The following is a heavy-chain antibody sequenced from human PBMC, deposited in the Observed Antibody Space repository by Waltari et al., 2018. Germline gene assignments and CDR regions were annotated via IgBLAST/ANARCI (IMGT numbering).Heavy chain of an antibody. J-gene: IGHJ4*02. D-gene: IGHD3-10*02. Sequence: EVRLVESGGGLVQPGGSLRLSCVACGFPFSCYWMNWVRQAPGKGLEWVANIKKDETAKNYAESVKGRFTISRDNAKKSMYLQMNSLRAEDTAVYYCECSESPNWGQGTPVTVSS. CDR3: ECSESPN. V-gene: IGHV3-7*01. CDR2: IKKDETAK. CDR1: GFPFSCYW.